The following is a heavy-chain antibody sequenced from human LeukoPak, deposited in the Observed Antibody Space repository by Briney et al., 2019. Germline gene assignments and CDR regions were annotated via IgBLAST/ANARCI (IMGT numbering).Heavy chain of an antibody. D-gene: IGHD3-9*01. Sequence: SETLSLTCTVSGGSISSSSYYWGWIRQPPGKGLEWIGSIYYSGSTYYNPSPKSRVTISVDTSKNQFSLKLSSVTAADTAVYYCARCLVTPQGWFDPWGQGTLVTVSS. J-gene: IGHJ5*02. V-gene: IGHV4-39*01. CDR2: IYYSGST. CDR3: ARCLVTPQGWFDP. CDR1: GGSISSSSYY.